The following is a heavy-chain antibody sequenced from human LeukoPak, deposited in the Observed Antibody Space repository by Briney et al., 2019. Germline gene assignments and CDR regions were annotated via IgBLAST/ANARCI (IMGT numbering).Heavy chain of an antibody. CDR3: AGTTMVRGTYYMDV. CDR1: GGSISSYY. CDR2: IYYSGYT. J-gene: IGHJ6*03. D-gene: IGHD3-10*01. Sequence: PSETLSLTCTVSGGSISSYYWSWIRQPPGKGLEWIGCIYYSGYTNYKSSLKSRVTISVDTSKNQFSLKLSSVTAADTAVYYCAGTTMVRGTYYMDVWGKGTTVTVSS. V-gene: IGHV4-59*01.